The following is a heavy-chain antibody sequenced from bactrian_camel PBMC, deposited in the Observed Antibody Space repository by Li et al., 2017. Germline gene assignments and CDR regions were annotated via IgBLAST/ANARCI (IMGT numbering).Heavy chain of an antibody. CDR1: GHTYSRYS. CDR2: IDSEGST. V-gene: IGHV3S57*01. J-gene: IGHJ4*01. CDR3: AAVPRGYGTWGTTEVNY. D-gene: IGHD5*01. Sequence: HVQLVESGGAAVEAGGSLRLSCAASGHTYSRYSMAWYRQSPGKEREGVAAIDSEGSTSYAESVKGRFTISKEKDKNTLYLEMNNLNPEDAAMYYCAAVPRGYGTWGTTEVNYWGQGTQVTV.